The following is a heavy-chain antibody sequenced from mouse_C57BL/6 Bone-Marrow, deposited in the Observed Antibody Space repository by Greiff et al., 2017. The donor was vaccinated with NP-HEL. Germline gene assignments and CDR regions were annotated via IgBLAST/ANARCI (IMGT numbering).Heavy chain of an antibody. CDR2: INPSSGYT. D-gene: IGHD2-4*01. CDR3: ARGVYYDYCRAFAY. J-gene: IGHJ3*01. Sequence: VQRVESGAELAKPGASVKLSCKASGYTFTSYWMHWVKQRPGQGLEWIGYINPSSGYTTYNQKFKDKATLTADTSSSTAYMQLSSLTYEDSAVYYCARGVYYDYCRAFAYWGQGTLVTVSA. CDR1: GYTFTSYW. V-gene: IGHV1-7*01.